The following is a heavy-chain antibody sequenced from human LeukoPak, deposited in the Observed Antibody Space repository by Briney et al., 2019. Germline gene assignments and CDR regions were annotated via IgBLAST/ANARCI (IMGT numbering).Heavy chain of an antibody. CDR3: ARENGGSPGYFDY. D-gene: IGHD3-16*01. Sequence: GGSLRLSCAASGFTFNNYGMHWVRQAPGKGLEWVAFVYYHGNTKYYAASVKGRFTISRDNSRNSLYIQMNSLRAEDTAVYYCARENGGSPGYFDYWGQGTLVTVSS. J-gene: IGHJ4*02. V-gene: IGHV3-30*19. CDR1: GFTFNNYG. CDR2: VYYHGNTK.